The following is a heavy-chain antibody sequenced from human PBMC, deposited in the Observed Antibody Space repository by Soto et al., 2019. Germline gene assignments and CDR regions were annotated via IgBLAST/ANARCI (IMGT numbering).Heavy chain of an antibody. V-gene: IGHV1-2*02. CDR2: INPNGGGT. Sequence: QVQLVQSGAEMKKPGASVKVSCEASGYTFTAYYIHWVRQAPGQGLEWMGWINPNGGGTKYAQKFQGRVTMNRDTSINTAYMELTRLTSDDTAVYYCARAVHTMIQGVRFRVDQWGQGTLVTVSS. CDR3: ARAVHTMIQGVRFRVDQ. J-gene: IGHJ4*02. D-gene: IGHD3-10*01. CDR1: GYTFTAYY.